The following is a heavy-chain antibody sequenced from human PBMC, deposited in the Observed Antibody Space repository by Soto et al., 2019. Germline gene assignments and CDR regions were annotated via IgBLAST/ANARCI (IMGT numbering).Heavy chain of an antibody. V-gene: IGHV3-7*01. J-gene: IGHJ5*02. CDR2: INQDGSDK. Sequence: ESGGGLVQPGGSLRLSCAASGFTFGIHWMTWVRQVPGKGLEWVANINQDGSDKYYVDSVKGRFIISRDNAKDSLYLQMNSLRVEDTAVYYCATTMRHTLDPWGQGTLVTVSS. CDR1: GFTFGIHW. CDR3: ATTMRHTLDP.